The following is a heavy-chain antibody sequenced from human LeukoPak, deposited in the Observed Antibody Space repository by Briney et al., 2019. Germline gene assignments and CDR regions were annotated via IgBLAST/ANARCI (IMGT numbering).Heavy chain of an antibody. V-gene: IGHV4-34*01. CDR1: GGSFSGYY. J-gene: IGHJ5*02. CDR2: INHSGST. CDR3: ARNTAWFDP. D-gene: IGHD4-17*01. Sequence: SETLSLTCAVYGGSFSGYYWSWIRQPPGKGLEWIGEINHSGSTNYNPSLKSRVTISVDTSKNQFSLKLSSVTAADTAVYYCARNTAWFDPWGQATLVTVSS.